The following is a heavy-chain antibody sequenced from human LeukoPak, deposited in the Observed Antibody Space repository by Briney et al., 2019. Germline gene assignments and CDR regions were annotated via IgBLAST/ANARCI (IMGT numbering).Heavy chain of an antibody. CDR2: IYSGGST. CDR1: GFTVSTYY. J-gene: IGHJ4*02. D-gene: IGHD2-2*01. V-gene: IGHV3-53*01. Sequence: GGSLRLSCAASGFTVSTYYMTWVRQAPGKGLECVSVIYSGGSTYYADSVKGRFTVSRDNSKNTLYLQMNSLRAEDTAMYYCARGLGFGTSTTCLLPFDYWGQGTLVTVSS. CDR3: ARGLGFGTSTTCLLPFDY.